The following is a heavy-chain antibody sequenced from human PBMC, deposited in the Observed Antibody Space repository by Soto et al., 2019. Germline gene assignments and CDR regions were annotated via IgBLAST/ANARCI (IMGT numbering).Heavy chain of an antibody. D-gene: IGHD2-2*01. CDR1: GYTFTSYD. CDR2: MNPNSGNT. Sequence: VASVKVSCKASGYTFTSYDINWVRQATGQGLEWMGWMNPNSGNTGQAQKFQGRVTMTRNTSINTAYMELSSLRSEDAAVYYCARGGDIVIVPASYYYGMDVWGQGTTVTVSS. V-gene: IGHV1-8*01. CDR3: ARGGDIVIVPASYYYGMDV. J-gene: IGHJ6*02.